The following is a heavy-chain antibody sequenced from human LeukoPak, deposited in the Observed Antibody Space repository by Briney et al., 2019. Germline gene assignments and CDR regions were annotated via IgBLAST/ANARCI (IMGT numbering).Heavy chain of an antibody. CDR2: IYPGDSDA. D-gene: IGHD1-26*01. CDR3: ARQKKMGAHNAFDI. Sequence: GESLQISCEGSGYNFVNYWIGWVRQVPGKGLEWMGNIYPGDSDARYSPSFQGQVTISVDKSINTAYLQWISLGASDTAMYFCARQKKMGAHNAFDIWGQGTLVTVSS. CDR1: GYNFVNYW. V-gene: IGHV5-51*01. J-gene: IGHJ3*02.